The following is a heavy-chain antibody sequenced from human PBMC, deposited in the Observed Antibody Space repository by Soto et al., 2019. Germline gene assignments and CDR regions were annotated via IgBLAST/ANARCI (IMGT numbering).Heavy chain of an antibody. J-gene: IGHJ6*02. CDR3: TTEKVGRDSSSWYWGDYYYYYGMDV. Sequence: PGGSLRLSCAASGFTFSNAWMSWVRQAPGKGLEWVGRIKSKTDGGTTDYAAPVKGRFTISRDDSKNTLYLQMNSLKTEDTAVYYCTTEKVGRDSSSWYWGDYYYYYGMDVWGQGTTVTVSS. CDR1: GFTFSNAW. CDR2: IKSKTDGGTT. D-gene: IGHD6-13*01. V-gene: IGHV3-15*01.